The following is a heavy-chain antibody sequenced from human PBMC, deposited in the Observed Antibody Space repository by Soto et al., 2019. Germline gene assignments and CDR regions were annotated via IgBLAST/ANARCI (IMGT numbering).Heavy chain of an antibody. CDR1: GGSISSNY. V-gene: IGHV4-59*01. Sequence: SETLSLTCTVSGGSISSNYLTWIRQRPGKGLEWIGYVYNSGSTNYNPSLKSRVTISEDTSKSQFSLKVSSMTAADTAVYYCARYRREAVAGYTLDNWGQGILVTVSS. CDR3: ARYRREAVAGYTLDN. D-gene: IGHD6-13*01. CDR2: VYNSGST. J-gene: IGHJ4*02.